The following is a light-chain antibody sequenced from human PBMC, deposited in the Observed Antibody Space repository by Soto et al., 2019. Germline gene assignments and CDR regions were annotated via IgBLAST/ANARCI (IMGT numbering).Light chain of an antibody. Sequence: EIVLTQSPGTLSSSPGERATLSCRASQSIDNRYLAWYQHKPGQAPRLLIYATSSRATGIPYRFGGSGSGTAFTLTINRLEPEDFVVYYCQQYFGSSWTFGQGTKVDIK. CDR1: QSIDNRY. V-gene: IGKV3-20*01. CDR2: ATS. CDR3: QQYFGSSWT. J-gene: IGKJ1*01.